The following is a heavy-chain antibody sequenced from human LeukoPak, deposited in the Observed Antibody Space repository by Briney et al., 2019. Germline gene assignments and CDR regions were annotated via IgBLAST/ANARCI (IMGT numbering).Heavy chain of an antibody. V-gene: IGHV4-59*12. D-gene: IGHD3-10*01. CDR3: AKEGSAGYYGSGSAYDY. CDR2: IYYSGST. CDR1: GGSISSYY. J-gene: IGHJ4*02. Sequence: PSETLSLTCTVSGGSISSYYWSWIRQPPGKGLEWIGYIYYSGSTNYNPSLKSRVTISVDTSKNQFSLKLSSVTAADTAVYYCAKEGSAGYYGSGSAYDYWGQGTLVTVSS.